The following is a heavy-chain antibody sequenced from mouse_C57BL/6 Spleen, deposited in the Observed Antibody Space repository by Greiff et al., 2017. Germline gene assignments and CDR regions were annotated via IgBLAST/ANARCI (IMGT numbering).Heavy chain of an antibody. V-gene: IGHV5-17*01. CDR1: GFTFSDYG. CDR2: SSSGSSTI. CDR3: ARGGEFAY. Sequence: EVKLQESGGGLVKPGGSLKLSCAASGFTFSDYGMHWVRQAPEKGLEWVAYSSSGSSTIYYADTVKGRFTISRDNAKNTLFLQMTSLRSEDTAMYYCARGGEFAYWGQGTLVTVSA. J-gene: IGHJ3*01.